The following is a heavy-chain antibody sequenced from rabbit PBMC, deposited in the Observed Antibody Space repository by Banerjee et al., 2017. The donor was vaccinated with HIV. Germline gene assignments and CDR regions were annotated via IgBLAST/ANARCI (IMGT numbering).Heavy chain of an antibody. Sequence: QSLEESGGDLVKPGASLTLTCTASGFSFSSSDYMCWVRQAPGKGLEWIACIYTDSGSTYYASWAKGRFTISKTSSTTVTLQMTSLTAADTATYFCGRSSGYGQLDLWGQGTLVTVS. J-gene: IGHJ3*01. CDR2: IYTDSGST. CDR1: GFSFSSSDY. CDR3: GRSSGYGQLDL. D-gene: IGHD1-1*01. V-gene: IGHV1S40*01.